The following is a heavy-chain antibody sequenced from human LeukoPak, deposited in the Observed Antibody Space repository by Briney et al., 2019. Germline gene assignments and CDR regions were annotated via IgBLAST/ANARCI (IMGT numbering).Heavy chain of an antibody. V-gene: IGHV3-23*01. Sequence: PGGSLRLSCAASGFTFSSFAMSWVRQAPGKGLEWVSTISGSGGSTNYADSVKGRFTFSRDNSKNTLYLQMNSPRAEDTAVYYCAKDLPDYGDYIEGYWGQGTLFTVSS. CDR3: AKDLPDYGDYIEGY. CDR1: GFTFSSFA. CDR2: ISGSGGST. D-gene: IGHD4-17*01. J-gene: IGHJ4*02.